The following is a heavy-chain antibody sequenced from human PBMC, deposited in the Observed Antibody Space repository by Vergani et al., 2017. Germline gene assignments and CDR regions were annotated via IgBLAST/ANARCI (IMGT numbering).Heavy chain of an antibody. Sequence: QVQLVESGGGVVQPGRSLRLSCAASGFTFNQYGMHWVRQAPGKGLEWVAVTWYVGNNKQCADSVKGRFTISRDNSKSTMYLQMNSLRDEDTGVYYCARDLRLLYNRFDPWGQGTLVTVSS. CDR1: GFTFNQYG. V-gene: IGHV3-33*01. CDR2: TWYVGNNK. J-gene: IGHJ5*02. D-gene: IGHD1-14*01. CDR3: ARDLRLLYNRFDP.